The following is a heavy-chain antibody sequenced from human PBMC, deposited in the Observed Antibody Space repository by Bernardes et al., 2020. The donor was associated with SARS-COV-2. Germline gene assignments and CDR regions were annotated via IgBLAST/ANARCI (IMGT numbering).Heavy chain of an antibody. Sequence: SETLSLTCAVSGDSISSDKWWSWVRQPPGKGLEWIGEIYHTGSTIYNPSLESRVTISVDKSRNQFSLELSSVTAADTAVYYCARYLRYHTSDYYFRGLRYHFDFWGQGTLVTVSS. CDR1: GDSISSDKW. CDR3: ARYLRYHTSDYYFRGLRYHFDF. CDR2: IYHTGST. V-gene: IGHV4-4*02. J-gene: IGHJ4*02. D-gene: IGHD3-22*01.